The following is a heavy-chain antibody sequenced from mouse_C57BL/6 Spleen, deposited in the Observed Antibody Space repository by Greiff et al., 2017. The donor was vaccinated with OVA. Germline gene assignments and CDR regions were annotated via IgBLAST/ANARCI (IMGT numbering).Heavy chain of an antibody. Sequence: EVQLQQSGPGLVKPSQSLSLTCSVTGYSITSGYYWNWIRQFPGNKLEWMGYISYDGSNNYNPSLKNRISNTRDTSKNQFFLKLHSVTTEDTATYYCARGDWDGGYYFDYWDQGTTLTVSS. J-gene: IGHJ2*01. CDR1: GYSITSGYY. CDR2: ISYDGSN. CDR3: ARGDWDGGYYFDY. V-gene: IGHV3-6*01. D-gene: IGHD4-1*01.